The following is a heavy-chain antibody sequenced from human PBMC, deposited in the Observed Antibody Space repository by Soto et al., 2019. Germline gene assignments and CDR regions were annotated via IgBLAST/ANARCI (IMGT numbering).Heavy chain of an antibody. CDR1: GGSINSGGYY. V-gene: IGHV4-31*03. D-gene: IGHD3-10*01. CDR2: INYSGST. J-gene: IGHJ4*02. CDR3: ARGRALLWFGELLSY. Sequence: PSETLSLTCTVSGGSINSGGYYWSWIRQHPGKGLEWIGYINYSGSTNYNPSLKSRVIISRDTSKNQFSLKLSSVTAADTAVYYCARGRALLWFGELLSYWGQGTLVTVSS.